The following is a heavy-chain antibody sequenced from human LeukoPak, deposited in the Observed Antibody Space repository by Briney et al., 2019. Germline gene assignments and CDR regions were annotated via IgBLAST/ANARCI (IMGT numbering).Heavy chain of an antibody. V-gene: IGHV4-4*07. J-gene: IGHJ4*02. CDR1: GGSISSYY. CDR2: IYSSGAT. CDR3: AREAYSYGHTSQAFDY. Sequence: SETLSLTCTVSGGSISSYYWSWIRQPAGKPLEWIGRIYSSGATSCNPSLKSRVTMSVHTSKNQFSLRLTSVTAADTAVYYCAREAYSYGHTSQAFDYWGQGTLVTVSS. D-gene: IGHD5-18*01.